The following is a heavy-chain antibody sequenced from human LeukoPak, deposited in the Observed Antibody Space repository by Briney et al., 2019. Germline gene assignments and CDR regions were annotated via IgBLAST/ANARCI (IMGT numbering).Heavy chain of an antibody. V-gene: IGHV4-59*01. Sequence: SETLSLTCTVSGVPITDYYWSWIRQPPGKGLEWIGYIYYRGSAIYTPSLKSRVTISLDTSKNQFSLKLSSVTAADTAVYYCARLPPSHLGYFDYWGQGTLVTVSS. CDR3: ARLPPSHLGYFDY. J-gene: IGHJ4*02. CDR2: IYYRGSA. D-gene: IGHD3-3*02. CDR1: GVPITDYY.